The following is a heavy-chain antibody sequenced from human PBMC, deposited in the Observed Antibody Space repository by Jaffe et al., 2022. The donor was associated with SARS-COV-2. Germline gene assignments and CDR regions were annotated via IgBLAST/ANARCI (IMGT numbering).Heavy chain of an antibody. CDR1: GIIVNLNY. V-gene: IGHV3-53*02. D-gene: IGHD4-17*01. CDR3: ARGNYGGYSLDY. J-gene: IGHJ4*02. Sequence: EVQLVETGGDLIQPGGSLTLSCAASGIIVNLNYMYWVRQAPGKGLEWVSVIHSGGIIHYADSVKGRFTISGDSSKNTLFLQMNNLRAEDTAVYYCARGNYGGYSLDYWGRGTLVTVSS. CDR2: IHSGGII.